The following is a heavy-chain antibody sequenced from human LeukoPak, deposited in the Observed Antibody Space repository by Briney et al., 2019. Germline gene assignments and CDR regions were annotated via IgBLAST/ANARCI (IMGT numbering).Heavy chain of an antibody. Sequence: SETLSLTCIVSGGSISSYYWSWIRQPAGKGLEWVGRINTSGSTNYNPSLRSRVIMSVDTSKNQFSLKLSSVAAADTAMYYCARPSGATPFKRFDHWGQGALVTVSS. V-gene: IGHV4-4*07. D-gene: IGHD1-26*01. CDR1: GGSISSYY. CDR3: ARPSGATPFKRFDH. CDR2: INTSGST. J-gene: IGHJ4*02.